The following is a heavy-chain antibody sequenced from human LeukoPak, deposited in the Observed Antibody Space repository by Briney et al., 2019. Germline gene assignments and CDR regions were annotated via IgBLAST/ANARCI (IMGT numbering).Heavy chain of an antibody. Sequence: GGSLRLSCAASGFTFSSYAMSWVRPAPGKGLEWVSAISGSGGSTYYADSVKGRFTTSRDNTKNTLYLQMNSVRAEDTGVYYCAIARRTVTHNWFDPWGQGTLVTVSS. CDR3: AIARRTVTHNWFDP. V-gene: IGHV3-23*01. D-gene: IGHD4-17*01. J-gene: IGHJ5*02. CDR1: GFTFSSYA. CDR2: ISGSGGST.